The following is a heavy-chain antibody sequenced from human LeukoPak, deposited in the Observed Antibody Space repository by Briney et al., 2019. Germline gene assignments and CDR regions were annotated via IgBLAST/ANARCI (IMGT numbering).Heavy chain of an antibody. Sequence: SETLSLTCAVYGGSFSGYYWSWIRQPPGKGLEWIGEINHSGSTNYNPSLKSRVTISVDTSKNQFSLKLSSVTAADTAVYYCARSGYSSSLDPWGQGTLVTVSP. D-gene: IGHD6-13*01. CDR3: ARSGYSSSLDP. J-gene: IGHJ5*02. CDR2: INHSGST. V-gene: IGHV4-34*01. CDR1: GGSFSGYY.